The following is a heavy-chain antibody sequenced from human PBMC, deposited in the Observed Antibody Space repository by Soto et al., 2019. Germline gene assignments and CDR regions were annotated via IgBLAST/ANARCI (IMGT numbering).Heavy chain of an antibody. CDR2: IYYSGST. Sequence: SETLSLTCTVSGGSISSYYWSWIRQPPGKGLEWIGYIYYSGSTNYNPSLKSRVTISVGTSKNQFSLKLSSVTAADTAVYYCASDYGGNSGLDYWGQGTLVTVSS. CDR1: GGSISSYY. J-gene: IGHJ4*02. V-gene: IGHV4-59*01. CDR3: ASDYGGNSGLDY. D-gene: IGHD4-17*01.